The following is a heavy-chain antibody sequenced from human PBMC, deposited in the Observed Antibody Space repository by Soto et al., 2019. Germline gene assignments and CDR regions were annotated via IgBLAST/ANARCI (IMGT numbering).Heavy chain of an antibody. D-gene: IGHD2-2*01. J-gene: IGHJ6*02. CDR1: GFTFSSYG. V-gene: IGHV3-30*18. Sequence: SLRLSCAASGFTFSSYGMHWVRQAPGKGLEWVAVISYDGSNKYYADSVKGRFTVSRDNSKNTLYLQMNSLRAEDTAVYYCAKDTMTWTLATRYCSSTSCYVYYYYGMDVWGQGTTVTVSS. CDR3: AKDTMTWTLATRYCSSTSCYVYYYYGMDV. CDR2: ISYDGSNK.